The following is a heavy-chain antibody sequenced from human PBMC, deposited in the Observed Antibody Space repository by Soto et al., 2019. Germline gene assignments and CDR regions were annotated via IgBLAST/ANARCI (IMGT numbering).Heavy chain of an antibody. CDR3: AKGSSASARESPVY. D-gene: IGHD3-10*01. Sequence: EVQLLESGGGLVQPGGSLRLSCAASGFTFSNYAMNWVRQAPGKGLEWVAAVSGSGDSTFYTDVLQGRFTISRDNSKITLYLQMKSLRAADTALYYCAKGSSASARESPVYWGQGTLVTVSS. CDR1: GFTFSNYA. CDR2: VSGSGDST. V-gene: IGHV3-23*01. J-gene: IGHJ4*02.